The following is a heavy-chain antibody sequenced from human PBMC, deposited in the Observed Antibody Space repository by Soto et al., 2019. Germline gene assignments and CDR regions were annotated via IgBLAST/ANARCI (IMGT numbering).Heavy chain of an antibody. V-gene: IGHV4-39*01. J-gene: IGHJ5*02. CDR3: VRPQGPTSMYHWFDP. D-gene: IGHD2-2*01. CDR1: GGSITTSSYY. Sequence: PSETLSLACTVSGGSITTSSYYWGWIRQPPGKGLEWIASSYYSGNTYYNPSLKSRVTLSVDTSKNQFSLKLTSVTAADTAVYYCVRPQGPTSMYHWFDPWGQGTLVTVSS. CDR2: SYYSGNT.